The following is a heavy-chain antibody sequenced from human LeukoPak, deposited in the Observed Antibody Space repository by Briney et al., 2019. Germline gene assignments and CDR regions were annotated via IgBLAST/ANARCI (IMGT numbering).Heavy chain of an antibody. J-gene: IGHJ4*02. Sequence: SETLSLTCTVSGGSISSYYWSCIRQLPGKGLEWIGYIYYSGSTNYNPSLKSRVTISVDTSKNQFSLKLSSVTAADTAVYYCARGAMVRGVMMAYWGQGTLVTVSS. CDR1: GGSISSYY. CDR3: ARGAMVRGVMMAY. CDR2: IYYSGST. V-gene: IGHV4-59*01. D-gene: IGHD3-10*01.